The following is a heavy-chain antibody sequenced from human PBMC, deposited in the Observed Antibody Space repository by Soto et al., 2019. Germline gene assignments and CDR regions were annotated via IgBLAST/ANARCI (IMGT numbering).Heavy chain of an antibody. Sequence: SETLSLTCTVSGSSISSSSYYWGWIRQPPGKGLEWIGSIFYSGSTYYNPSLKRRVTISVDTSKNQFSLKLSSVTAADTAVYYCARHLAYCSAGSCYSDFPYYGMDVWGQGTTVTVSS. CDR1: GSSISSSSYY. CDR2: IFYSGST. CDR3: ARHLAYCSAGSCYSDFPYYGMDV. D-gene: IGHD2-15*01. J-gene: IGHJ6*02. V-gene: IGHV4-39*01.